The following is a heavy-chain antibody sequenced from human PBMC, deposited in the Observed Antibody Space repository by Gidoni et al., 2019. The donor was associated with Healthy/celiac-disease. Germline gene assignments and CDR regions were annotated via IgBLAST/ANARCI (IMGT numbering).Heavy chain of an antibody. CDR3: AKAVGRGSFVVVVAAFDY. CDR2: ISYDGSNK. CDR1: GFTFSSYG. V-gene: IGHV3-30*18. D-gene: IGHD2-15*01. Sequence: QVQLVESGGGVVQPGRSLRLSCAASGFTFSSYGMHWVRQAPGKGLEWVAVISYDGSNKYYADSVKGRFTISRDNSKNTLYLQMNSLRAEDTAVYYCAKAVGRGSFVVVVAAFDYWGQGTLVTVSS. J-gene: IGHJ4*02.